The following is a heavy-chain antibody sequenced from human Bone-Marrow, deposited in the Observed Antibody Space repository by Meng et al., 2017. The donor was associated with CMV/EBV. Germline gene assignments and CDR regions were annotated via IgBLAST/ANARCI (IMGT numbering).Heavy chain of an antibody. V-gene: IGHV1-2*02. Sequence: ASVKVSCKASGYTFTGYYIHWVRQAPGQGLEWVGWINPDSGGTNYAQKFQGRVTMTRDTSTSTVYMELSSLRSEDTAVYYCARGNSGSHVDYWGQGNLVNVAS. CDR3: ARGNSGSHVDY. J-gene: IGHJ4*02. CDR2: INPDSGGT. D-gene: IGHD1-26*01. CDR1: GYTFTGYY.